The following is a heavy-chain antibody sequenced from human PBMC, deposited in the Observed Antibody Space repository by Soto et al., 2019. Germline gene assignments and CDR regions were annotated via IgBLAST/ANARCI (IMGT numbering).Heavy chain of an antibody. CDR3: ARGTNASRGMDY. J-gene: IGHJ4*02. D-gene: IGHD2-2*01. CDR1: GFTFSTYC. V-gene: IGHV3-74*01. Sequence: GWSLRLSCAASGFTFSTYCMHWVRHTPGTGLVWVSRTCRYGRELYYADSVKGRFTISRDDAKNTLYLQMDSLRVEDTGIYYCARGTNASRGMDYSGQGALVTVSS. CDR2: TCRYGREL.